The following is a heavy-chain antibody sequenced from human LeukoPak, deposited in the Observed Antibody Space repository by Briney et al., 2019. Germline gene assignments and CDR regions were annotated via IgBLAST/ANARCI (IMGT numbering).Heavy chain of an antibody. J-gene: IGHJ4*02. D-gene: IGHD3-22*01. V-gene: IGHV1-2*02. Sequence: ASVKVSCKASGYTFTGYYMHWVRQAPGQGLEWMGWINPNSGGTNYAQKFQGRVTMTRDTSISTAYMELSRLRSDDTAVYYCARDAARYYYDSSGYYLPDYWGQGTLVTVSS. CDR1: GYTFTGYY. CDR3: ARDAARYYYDSSGYYLPDY. CDR2: INPNSGGT.